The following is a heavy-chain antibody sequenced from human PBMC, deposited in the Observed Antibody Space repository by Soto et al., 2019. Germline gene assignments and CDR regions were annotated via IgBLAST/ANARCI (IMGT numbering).Heavy chain of an antibody. D-gene: IGHD1-1*01. Sequence: QVQLQESGPGLVKPSETLSLTCTVSGGSISSYYWSWIRQPPGKGLEWIGYIYYSGSTNYNPSLKSRVTISVDTSKNQFSLKLSSVTAADTAVYYCAGRQLERPYYYYGMDVWGQGTTVTVSS. J-gene: IGHJ6*02. CDR2: IYYSGST. V-gene: IGHV4-59*08. CDR1: GGSISSYY. CDR3: AGRQLERPYYYYGMDV.